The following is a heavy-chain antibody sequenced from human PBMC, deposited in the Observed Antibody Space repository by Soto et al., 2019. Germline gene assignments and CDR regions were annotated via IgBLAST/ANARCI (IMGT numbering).Heavy chain of an antibody. CDR1: GFTFSSHA. CDR2: ISAGSEGA. CDR3: ARVLWCYLH. J-gene: IGHJ4*02. Sequence: EVQLLESGGGLIQPGGALRLSCAASGFTFSSHAMSWVRQAPGKGLEWVSSISAGSEGAYYADSVKGRFTIARANSNNALYLQMNTLRREDTAVYYGARVLWCYLHGGQGTLVTVSS. D-gene: IGHD2-21*01. V-gene: IGHV3-23*01.